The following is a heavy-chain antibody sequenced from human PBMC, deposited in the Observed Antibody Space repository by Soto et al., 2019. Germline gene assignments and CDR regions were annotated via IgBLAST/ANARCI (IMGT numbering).Heavy chain of an antibody. V-gene: IGHV1-18*01. J-gene: IGHJ6*02. CDR1: GYTFTRYG. Sequence: QGHLVQSEAEVKKSGASVKVSCKASGYTFTRYGISWVRQAPGQGLEWMGWISGYNGDTNYAQKFKGRASMTLDTPTGTAYMELRSLTPDDTAIYYCAKNGQPPYYCYGLAVWCQGTKVTVSS. CDR2: ISGYNGDT. D-gene: IGHD2-8*01. CDR3: AKNGQPPYYCYGLAV.